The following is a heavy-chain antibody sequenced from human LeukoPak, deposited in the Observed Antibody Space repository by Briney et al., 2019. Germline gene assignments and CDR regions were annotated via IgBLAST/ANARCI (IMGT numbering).Heavy chain of an antibody. Sequence: SETLSLTCTVSGGSISSYYWSWIRQPPGKGLEWIGEINHSGSTNYNPSLKSRVTISVDTSKNQFSLKLSSVTAADTAVYYCARGPYNFLDWGQGTLVTVSS. D-gene: IGHD1-1*01. J-gene: IGHJ4*02. CDR1: GGSISSYY. CDR3: ARGPYNFLD. V-gene: IGHV4-34*01. CDR2: INHSGST.